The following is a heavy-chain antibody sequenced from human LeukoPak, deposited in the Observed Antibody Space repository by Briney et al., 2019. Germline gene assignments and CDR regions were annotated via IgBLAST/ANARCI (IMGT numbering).Heavy chain of an antibody. D-gene: IGHD3-9*01. CDR3: ARDLLASGILTGYYPFDY. Sequence: GGSLRLSCAASGFTFSSYSMTWVRQAPGKGLEWVSSISSSSSYIYYADSVKGRFTISRDNAKNSLYLQMNSLRAEDTAVYYCARDLLASGILTGYYPFDYWGQGTLVTVSS. J-gene: IGHJ4*02. V-gene: IGHV3-21*01. CDR2: ISSSSSYI. CDR1: GFTFSSYS.